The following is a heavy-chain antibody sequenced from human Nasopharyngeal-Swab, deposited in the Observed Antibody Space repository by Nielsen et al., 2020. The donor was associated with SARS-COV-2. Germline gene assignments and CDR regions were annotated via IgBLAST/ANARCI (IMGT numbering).Heavy chain of an antibody. D-gene: IGHD3-22*01. CDR3: ATDRGGYYDSSGYYFLDY. V-gene: IGHV1-24*01. CDR1: GYTLTELS. Sequence: ASVKVSCKVSGYTLTELSMHWVRQAPGKGREWMGGFDPEDGETIYAQKFQGRVTMTEDTSTDTAYMELSSLRSEDTAVYYFATDRGGYYDSSGYYFLDYWGQGTLVTVSS. J-gene: IGHJ4*02. CDR2: FDPEDGET.